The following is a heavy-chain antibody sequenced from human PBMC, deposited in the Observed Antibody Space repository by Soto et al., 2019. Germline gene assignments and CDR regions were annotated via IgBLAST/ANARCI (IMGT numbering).Heavy chain of an antibody. D-gene: IGHD3-3*01. CDR2: IYSSGTT. Sequence: SETLSLTCTVSGGSISGYYWTWIRQPAGKGLEWIGRIYSSGTTKYNPSLKSRVTMSLDTSKNQFSLSLSSVTATDTAVYYCARGQRFSDWFDPWGPGTLVT. CDR1: GGSISGYY. V-gene: IGHV4-4*07. J-gene: IGHJ5*02. CDR3: ARGQRFSDWFDP.